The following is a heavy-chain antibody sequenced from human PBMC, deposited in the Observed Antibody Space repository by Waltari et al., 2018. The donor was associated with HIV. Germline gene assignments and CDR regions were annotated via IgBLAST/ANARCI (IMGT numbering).Heavy chain of an antibody. Sequence: DVHLVESGGVLFRRGGSLRLSCETSEFTVTRAYVDWARQTPHWGLEYVSVIYSDNRYFFAAAAKGRFTLARNISKNIVFLNMKSLTADERAIYECAAKPSRLLCGDYYYGLDVWGRGTSVTVSS. CDR2: IYSDNRY. D-gene: IGHD6-25*01. J-gene: IGHJ6*02. CDR3: AAKPSRLLCGDYYYGLDV. CDR1: EFTVTRAY. V-gene: IGHV3-53*02.